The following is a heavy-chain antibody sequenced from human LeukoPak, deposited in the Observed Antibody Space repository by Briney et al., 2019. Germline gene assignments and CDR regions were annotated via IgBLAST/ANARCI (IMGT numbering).Heavy chain of an antibody. D-gene: IGHD5-12*01. CDR1: GGSISSSSYY. CDR3: ARHTWQWLPFDD. V-gene: IGHV4-39*01. J-gene: IGHJ4*02. CDR2: IHYRGNT. Sequence: SETLSLTCTVSGGSISSSSYYWGWIRQPPGKGLEWIGTIHYRGNTYYNPSLKSRVAISVGTSKNQFSLKLTSVTAADTAMYYCARHTWQWLPFDDWGQGTQVTISS.